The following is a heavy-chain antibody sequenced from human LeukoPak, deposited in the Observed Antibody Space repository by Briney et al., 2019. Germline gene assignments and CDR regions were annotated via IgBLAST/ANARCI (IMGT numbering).Heavy chain of an antibody. Sequence: ASVKVSCKASGGTFSDCSISWVRQAPGQGLEWMGRIIPILNVPNYAQKFEGRLTITADKSTSTAYMELSSLKSADTAVYFCARDRPRARYFDYWGQGTLVTVSS. CDR1: GGTFSDCS. CDR2: IIPILNVP. D-gene: IGHD2-15*01. V-gene: IGHV1-69*04. J-gene: IGHJ4*02. CDR3: ARDRPRARYFDY.